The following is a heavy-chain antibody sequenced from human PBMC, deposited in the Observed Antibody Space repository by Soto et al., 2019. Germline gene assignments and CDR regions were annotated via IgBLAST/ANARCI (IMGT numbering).Heavy chain of an antibody. CDR2: INPNSGGT. CDR1: GYTFTGYY. D-gene: IGHD2-15*01. CDR3: ASGHKKRYCSGGSCYRNSFDT. J-gene: IGHJ5*02. V-gene: IGHV1-2*02. Sequence: GASVKVSCKASGYTFTGYYIHWVRQAPLQVLEWMVWINPNSGGTNYAQKFQGRVTMTRDTSISTAYMELSRPRSDDTAVHYCASGHKKRYCSGGSCYRNSFDTWGQGPLVTVSS.